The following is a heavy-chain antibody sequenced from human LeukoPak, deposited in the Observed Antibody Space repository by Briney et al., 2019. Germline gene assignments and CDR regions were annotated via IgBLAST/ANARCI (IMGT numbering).Heavy chain of an antibody. CDR3: SRDLVSYCGGDFLPVY. V-gene: IGHV3-33*01. J-gene: IGHJ4*02. CDR1: GFTFSNYA. CDR2: IWDDGSNK. D-gene: IGHD2-21*02. Sequence: PGGSLRLSCAASGFTFSNYAMHWVRQAPGKGLEWVAVIWDDGSNKYYADSVKGRFTISRDNSKNTLYLQMNSLRAEDTAMYYCSRDLVSYCGGDFLPVYWGQGTLVTV.